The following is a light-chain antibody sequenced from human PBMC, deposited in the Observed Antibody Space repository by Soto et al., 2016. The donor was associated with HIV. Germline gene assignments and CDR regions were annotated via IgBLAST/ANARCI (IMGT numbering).Light chain of an antibody. CDR3: QQSYSDPTWT. CDR2: AAS. V-gene: IGKV1-39*01. J-gene: IGKJ1*01. CDR1: QSISTY. Sequence: DIQMTQSPSSLSASVGDRVTITCRASQSISTYLNWYQQKPGKAPKLLIYAASTLQSGVPSRFGGSGSGTDFTLTISSLQPEDFATYYCQQSYSDPTWTFGQGPRWKS.